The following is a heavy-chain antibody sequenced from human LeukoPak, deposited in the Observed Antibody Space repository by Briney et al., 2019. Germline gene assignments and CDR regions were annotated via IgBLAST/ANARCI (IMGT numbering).Heavy chain of an antibody. V-gene: IGHV3-53*01. CDR1: GFIVSSNY. CDR2: IYSGGST. CDR3: ARINGGDAMDV. Sequence: GGSLRLSCAASGFIVSSNYMSWVRQGPGKGLEWVSIIYSGGSTYYADSVKGRFTISRDNSENTLYLQMNSLRAEDTAVYYCARINGGDAMDVWGQGTTVTVSS. J-gene: IGHJ6*02. D-gene: IGHD4-23*01.